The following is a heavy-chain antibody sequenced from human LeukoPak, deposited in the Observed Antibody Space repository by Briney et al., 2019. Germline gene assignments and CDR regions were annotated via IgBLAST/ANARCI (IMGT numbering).Heavy chain of an antibody. D-gene: IGHD7-27*01. V-gene: IGHV1-46*01. CDR1: GYTYTSYY. CDR2: INPSGGST. J-gene: IGHJ4*02. CDR3: ARGRLGIGFDY. Sequence: ASVKVSWKASGYTYTSYYMHWVRQAPGQGLEWMGIINPSGGSTSYAQKFQGRVTMTRDTSTSTVYMELSSLRSEDTAVYYCARGRLGIGFDYWGQGTLVTVSS.